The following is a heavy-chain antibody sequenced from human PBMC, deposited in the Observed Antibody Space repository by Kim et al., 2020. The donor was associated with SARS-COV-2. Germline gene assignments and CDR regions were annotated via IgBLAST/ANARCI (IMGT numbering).Heavy chain of an antibody. CDR2: ISYDGSNK. J-gene: IGHJ4*02. Sequence: GGSLRLSCAASGFTFSSYGMHWVRQAPGKGLEWVAVISYDGSNKYYADSVKGRFTISRDNSKNTLYLQMNSLRAEDTAVYYCAKEPKCSSTSCPNGGWYYFDYWGQGTLVTVSS. CDR1: GFTFSSYG. V-gene: IGHV3-30*18. D-gene: IGHD2-2*01. CDR3: AKEPKCSSTSCPNGGWYYFDY.